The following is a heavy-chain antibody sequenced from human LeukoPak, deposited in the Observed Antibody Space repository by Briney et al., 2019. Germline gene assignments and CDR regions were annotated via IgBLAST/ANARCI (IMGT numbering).Heavy chain of an antibody. V-gene: IGHV4-59*08. Sequence: ASETLSLTCTVSGGSISSYYWSWIRQPPGKGLEWIGYIYYSGSTNYNPSLKSRVTISVDTSKNQFSLKLSSVTAADTAVYYCARHYGRTTSAFDIWGQGTMVTVSS. CDR1: GGSISSYY. D-gene: IGHD1-7*01. J-gene: IGHJ3*02. CDR2: IYYSGST. CDR3: ARHYGRTTSAFDI.